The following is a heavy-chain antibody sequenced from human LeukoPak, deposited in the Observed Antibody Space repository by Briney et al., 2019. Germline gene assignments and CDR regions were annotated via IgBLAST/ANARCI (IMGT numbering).Heavy chain of an antibody. V-gene: IGHV4-39*07. CDR2: IYYSGIT. J-gene: IGHJ6*03. CDR1: GGSISSSSYY. CDR3: ARHLHTWNGAYYYVDV. Sequence: SETLSLTCTVSGGSISSSSYYWGWIRQPPGKGLEWIGSIYYSGITYYNPSLKSRVTISVDTSKNQFSLKLISVSAADTAIYYCARHLHTWNGAYYYVDVWGKGATVTISS. D-gene: IGHD1-20*01.